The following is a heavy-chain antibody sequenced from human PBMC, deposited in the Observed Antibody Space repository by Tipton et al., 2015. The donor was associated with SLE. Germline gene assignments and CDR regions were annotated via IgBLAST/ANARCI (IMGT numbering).Heavy chain of an antibody. V-gene: IGHV4-39*07. CDR1: GGSISSSSSYY. J-gene: IGHJ4*02. Sequence: TLSLTCTVSGGSISSSSSYYWSWIRQPPGKGLEWIGEINHSGSTNYNPSLKSRVTISVDTSKNQFSLKLSSVTAADTAVYYCARGWDYLDQAGIDYWGQGTLVTVSS. CDR2: INHSGST. CDR3: ARGWDYLDQAGIDY. D-gene: IGHD1-7*01.